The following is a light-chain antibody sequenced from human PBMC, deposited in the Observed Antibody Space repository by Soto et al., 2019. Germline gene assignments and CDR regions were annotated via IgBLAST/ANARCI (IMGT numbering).Light chain of an antibody. J-gene: IGKJ2*01. CDR2: DAS. V-gene: IGKV1-5*01. CDR3: QQYNSYSPGYT. CDR1: QSISSW. Sequence: DIQMTQSPYTLSASVGDRVTVTCRASQSISSWLAWYQQKPGKAPKLLIYDASSLESGVPSRFSGSGSGTEFTLTIRSLQPDDFATYYCQQYNSYSPGYTFGQGTKLEIK.